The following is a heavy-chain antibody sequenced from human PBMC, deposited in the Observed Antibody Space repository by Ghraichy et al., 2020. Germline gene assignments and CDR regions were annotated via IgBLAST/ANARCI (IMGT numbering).Heavy chain of an antibody. CDR3: ARPYSSSRNWFDP. V-gene: IGHV4-39*01. CDR2: IYNTENT. J-gene: IGHJ5*02. Sequence: SETLSLTCTVSGGSISSSTYFWAWIRQPPGKGLEWIGSIYNTENTYYNPSLKSRVTISADTSKNQFSLKLSSVTAADTAVYYCARPYSSSRNWFDPWGPRTLVTVSS. D-gene: IGHD6-13*01. CDR1: GGSISSSTYF.